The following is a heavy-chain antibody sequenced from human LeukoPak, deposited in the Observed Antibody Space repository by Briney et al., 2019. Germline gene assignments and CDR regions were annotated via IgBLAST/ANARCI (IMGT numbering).Heavy chain of an antibody. CDR3: ARDQEIVVVVAAKYYYYYYGMDV. CDR2: IWYDGSNK. V-gene: IGHV3-33*01. D-gene: IGHD2-15*01. CDR1: GFTFSSYG. J-gene: IGHJ6*02. Sequence: GGSLRLSCAAAGFTFSSYGMHWVRQAPGKGLEWVAVIWYDGSNKYYADSVKGRFTISRDNSKNTLYLQMNSLRAEDTAVYYCARDQEIVVVVAAKYYYYYYGMDVWGQGTTVTVSS.